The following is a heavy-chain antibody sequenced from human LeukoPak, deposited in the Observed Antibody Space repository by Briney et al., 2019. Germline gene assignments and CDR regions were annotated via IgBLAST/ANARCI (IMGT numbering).Heavy chain of an antibody. CDR2: INPSGDST. J-gene: IGHJ5*02. D-gene: IGHD2-21*02. V-gene: IGHV1-46*01. Sequence: ASVKVSCKASGYTFTSYYMHWVRQAPGQGLEWMGIINPSGDSTSYAQKFQGRVTMTRDTSTSTVYMELSSLRSEDTAVYYCATRLPTKNWFDPWGQGTLVTVSS. CDR1: GYTFTSYY. CDR3: ATRLPTKNWFDP.